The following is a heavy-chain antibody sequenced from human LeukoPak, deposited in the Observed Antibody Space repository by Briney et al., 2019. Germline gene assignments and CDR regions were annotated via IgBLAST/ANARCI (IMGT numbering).Heavy chain of an antibody. CDR2: ISSNGDNT. CDR1: GFTFSTYV. Sequence: GGSLRLSCSVSGFTFSTYVMHWVRQAPGKGLEYVSAISSNGDNTYYADSVKGRFTISRDNSKNTLYLQMSSLRADDTAVYYCVRVTGYWAQGPRVSVSS. V-gene: IGHV3-64D*06. J-gene: IGHJ4*02. CDR3: VRVTGY.